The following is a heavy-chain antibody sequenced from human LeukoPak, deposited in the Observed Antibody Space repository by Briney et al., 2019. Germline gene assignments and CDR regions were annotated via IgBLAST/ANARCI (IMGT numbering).Heavy chain of an antibody. V-gene: IGHV6-1*01. CDR2: TYYRSQQWHS. CDR3: GRETDFGVVTN. CDR1: GDSVSSNGAS. J-gene: IGHJ4*02. D-gene: IGHD3-3*01. Sequence: NHSQTLSLTCAISGDSVSSNGASWNWIRQSPSRGLEWLGRTYYRSQQWHSDYAPSVKGRITLNPDTSKNQFSLQLNSVTPEDTALYYCGRETDFGVVTNGGQGTRVTVSS.